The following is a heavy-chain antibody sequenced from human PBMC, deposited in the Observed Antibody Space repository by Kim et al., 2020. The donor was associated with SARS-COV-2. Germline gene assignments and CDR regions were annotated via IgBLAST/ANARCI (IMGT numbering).Heavy chain of an antibody. J-gene: IGHJ4*02. CDR1: GGSISSGGYY. CDR3: ARGIDYGSGSYYNQKAHFDY. Sequence: SETLSLTCTVSGGSISSGGYYWSGIRQHPGKGLEWIGYIYYSRSTYYNPSLKSRVTISVDTSKNQFSLKLSSVTAADTAVYYCARGIDYGSGSYYNQKAHFDYWGQGTLVTVSS. V-gene: IGHV4-31*03. D-gene: IGHD3-10*01. CDR2: IYYSRST.